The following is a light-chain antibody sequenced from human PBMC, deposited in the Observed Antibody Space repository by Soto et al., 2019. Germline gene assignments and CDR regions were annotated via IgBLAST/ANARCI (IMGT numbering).Light chain of an antibody. V-gene: IGKV3-20*01. CDR2: GAS. J-gene: IGKJ5*01. CDR3: QQYGSSVT. CDR1: QSVSSSY. Sequence: EIVLTQSPGTLSLSPGEGATLSCRASQSVSSSYLAWYQQKPGQAPRLLIYGASSRATGIPDRFSGSGSGTDFTLTISRLEPEDFAVYYCQQYGSSVTFGPGTRLEIK.